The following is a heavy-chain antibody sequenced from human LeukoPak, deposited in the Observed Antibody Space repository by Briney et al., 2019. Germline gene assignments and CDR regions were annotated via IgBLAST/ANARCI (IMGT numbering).Heavy chain of an antibody. CDR1: GGSFSGYY. J-gene: IGHJ3*02. V-gene: IGHV4-34*01. CDR3: ARGRRELTYYYDSSGYHITWYAFDI. CDR2: INHSGST. Sequence: SETLSLTCAVYGGSFSGYYWSWIRQPPGKGLEWIGEINHSGSTNYNPSLKSRVTISVDTSKNQFSLKLSSVTAADTAVYYCARGRRELTYYYDSSGYHITWYAFDIWGQGTMVTVSP. D-gene: IGHD3-22*01.